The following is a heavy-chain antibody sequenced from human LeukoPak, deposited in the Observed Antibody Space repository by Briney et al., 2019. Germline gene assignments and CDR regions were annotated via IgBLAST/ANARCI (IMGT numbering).Heavy chain of an antibody. Sequence: GASVKVSCKASGYSFTDSYMHWVRQAPGQGLEWMGWVNPNSGGTNYAQKFQGRVSMTRDTSISTAYMELSRLNSDDTAVYYCARDLGYTTSCWGQGTLVTVSA. J-gene: IGHJ4*02. V-gene: IGHV1-2*02. D-gene: IGHD6-13*01. CDR1: GYSFTDSY. CDR3: ARDLGYTTSC. CDR2: VNPNSGGT.